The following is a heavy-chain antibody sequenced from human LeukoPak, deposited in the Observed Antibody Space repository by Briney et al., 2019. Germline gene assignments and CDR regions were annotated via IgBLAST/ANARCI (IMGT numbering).Heavy chain of an antibody. Sequence: SETLSLTCTVSSGSIGSHYWSWIRQPPGKGLEWIGSIYYSGSTYYNPSLKSRVTISVDTSKNQFSLKLSSVTAADTAVYYCARQTYYYDSSGYYGGHWFDPWGQGTLVTVSS. CDR2: IYYSGST. V-gene: IGHV4-39*01. J-gene: IGHJ5*02. CDR3: ARQTYYYDSSGYYGGHWFDP. D-gene: IGHD3-22*01. CDR1: SGSIGSHY.